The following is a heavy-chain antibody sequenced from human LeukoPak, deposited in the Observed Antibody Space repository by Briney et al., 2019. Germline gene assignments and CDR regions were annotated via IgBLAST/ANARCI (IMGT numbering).Heavy chain of an antibody. CDR3: ARSSGYGYYFDY. CDR1: GFTFSSDA. Sequence: PGGSLRLSCAASGFTFSSDAMHWVRQAPGKGLEYVSAISSNGGTTHYENSVKGRFTISRDNSKNTLYLQMGSLRAEDMAVYFCARSSGYGYYFDYWGQGTLVTVSS. V-gene: IGHV3-64*01. J-gene: IGHJ4*02. CDR2: ISSNGGTT. D-gene: IGHD3-22*01.